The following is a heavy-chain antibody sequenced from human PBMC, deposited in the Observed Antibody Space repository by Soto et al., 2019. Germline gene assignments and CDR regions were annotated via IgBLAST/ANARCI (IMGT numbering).Heavy chain of an antibody. J-gene: IGHJ4*02. Sequence: GGSLRLSCEVAGFSVSTNYMTWVRQAPGKGLEWVSVLYGTGSTYYADSVKGRFTISRDNSKNTIFLQMNNLGAEDTALYYCASEQGWLGYYFDTWGQGTTDTVSS. V-gene: IGHV3-53*01. CDR3: ASEQGWLGYYFDT. D-gene: IGHD3-10*01. CDR2: LYGTGST. CDR1: GFSVSTNY.